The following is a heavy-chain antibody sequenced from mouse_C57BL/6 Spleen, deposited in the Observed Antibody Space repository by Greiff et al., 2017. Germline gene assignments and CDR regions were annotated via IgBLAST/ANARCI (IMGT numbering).Heavy chain of an antibody. D-gene: IGHD3-2*02. CDR3: ARSGWDEGYFDV. CDR1: GYTFTSYW. Sequence: QVQLQQPGAELVKPGASVKLSCKASGYTFTSYWMHWVKQRPGQGLEWIGMIHPNSGSTNYNEKFKSKATLTVDKSSSTAYMQLSSLTSEDSAVYYCARSGWDEGYFDVGGTGTTVTVSS. J-gene: IGHJ1*03. CDR2: IHPNSGST. V-gene: IGHV1-64*01.